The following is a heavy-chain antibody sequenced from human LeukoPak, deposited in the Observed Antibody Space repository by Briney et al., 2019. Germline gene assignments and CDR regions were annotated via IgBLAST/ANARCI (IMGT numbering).Heavy chain of an antibody. CDR2: ISAYNGNT. Sequence: GASVKVSCKASGNIFTNHAINWVRQAPGQGLEWMGWISAYNGNTNYAQKLQGRVTMTTDTSTSTAYMELRSLRSDDTAVYYCARQGLFGVVIMSSYNWFDPWGQGTLVTVSS. CDR1: GNIFTNHA. D-gene: IGHD3-3*01. V-gene: IGHV1-18*01. CDR3: ARQGLFGVVIMSSYNWFDP. J-gene: IGHJ5*02.